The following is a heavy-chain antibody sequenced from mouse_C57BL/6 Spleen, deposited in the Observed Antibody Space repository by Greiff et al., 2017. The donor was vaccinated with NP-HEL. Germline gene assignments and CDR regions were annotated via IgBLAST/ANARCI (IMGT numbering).Heavy chain of an antibody. V-gene: IGHV1-52*01. Sequence: QVQLQQPGAELVRPGSSVKLSCKASGYTFTSYWMHWVKQRPIQGLEWIGNIDPSDSETHYNQKFKDKATLTVDKSSSTAYMQLSSLTSEDSAVYYCARKLDYGSSPFAYWGQGTLVTVSA. D-gene: IGHD1-1*01. CDR2: IDPSDSET. CDR1: GYTFTSYW. J-gene: IGHJ3*01. CDR3: ARKLDYGSSPFAY.